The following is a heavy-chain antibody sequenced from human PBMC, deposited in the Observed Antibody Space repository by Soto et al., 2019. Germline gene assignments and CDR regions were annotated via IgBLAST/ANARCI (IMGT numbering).Heavy chain of an antibody. J-gene: IGHJ4*02. CDR2: ISGSADVT. Sequence: EVQVLESGGGLVQPGGSLRLSCAASGFTFSSYAMTWVRQAPGKGLEWVSVISGSADVTYYADSVKGRFTISRDNSKNTIYLRMNSLGAEDTALYYCTKTSSWYYFDYWGQGTLVTVSS. CDR3: TKTSSWYYFDY. D-gene: IGHD6-13*01. CDR1: GFTFSSYA. V-gene: IGHV3-23*01.